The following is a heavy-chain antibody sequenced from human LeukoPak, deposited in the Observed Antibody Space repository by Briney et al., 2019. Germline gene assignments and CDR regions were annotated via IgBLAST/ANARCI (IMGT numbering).Heavy chain of an antibody. J-gene: IGHJ4*02. CDR1: GYTFTSYG. Sequence: GASVKVSCKASGYTFTSYGISWVRQAPGQGLEWMGWISAYNGNTNYAQKLQGRVTMTTDTSTSTAYMELRSLRSEDTAVYYCAREPPAGATTGEDYWGQGTLVTVSS. D-gene: IGHD1-26*01. CDR2: ISAYNGNT. V-gene: IGHV1-18*01. CDR3: AREPPAGATTGEDY.